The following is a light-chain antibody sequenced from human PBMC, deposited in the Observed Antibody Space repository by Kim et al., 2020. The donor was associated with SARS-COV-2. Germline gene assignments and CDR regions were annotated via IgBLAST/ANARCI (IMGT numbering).Light chain of an antibody. CDR1: QDMRND. CDR2: GAS. V-gene: IGKV1-17*01. CDR3: LQHSTYPIG. Sequence: ASVGDRVTITCRARQDMRNDLGWYQQNPGRAPKRLVYGASSLQSGVPSRFSGSGPGTEFTLTIRSVQPEDFATYFCLQHSTYPIGFGQGTRLESK. J-gene: IGKJ5*01.